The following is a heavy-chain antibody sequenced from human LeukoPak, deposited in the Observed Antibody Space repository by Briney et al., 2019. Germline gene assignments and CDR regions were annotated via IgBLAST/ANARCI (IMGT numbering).Heavy chain of an antibody. Sequence: GGSLRLSCAASGFTFITYGMHWVRQAPGKGLEWVAVISYDGSNKYYADSVKGRFTISRDNSKNTVYLQMNSLRAEDTAVYYCATPSGGYWGQGTLVTVSS. CDR1: GFTFITYG. V-gene: IGHV3-30*03. D-gene: IGHD6-25*01. CDR3: ATPSGGY. J-gene: IGHJ4*02. CDR2: ISYDGSNK.